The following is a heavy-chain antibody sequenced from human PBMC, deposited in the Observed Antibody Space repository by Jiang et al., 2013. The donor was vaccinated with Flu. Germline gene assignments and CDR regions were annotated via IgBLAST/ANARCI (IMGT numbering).Heavy chain of an antibody. V-gene: IGHV4-59*09. CDR3: ASGRRFLEWLLT. J-gene: IGHJ5*02. D-gene: IGHD3-3*01. Sequence: SRVTISVDTSKNQFSLKLSSVTAADTAVYYCASGRRFLEWLLTWGQGTLVTVSS.